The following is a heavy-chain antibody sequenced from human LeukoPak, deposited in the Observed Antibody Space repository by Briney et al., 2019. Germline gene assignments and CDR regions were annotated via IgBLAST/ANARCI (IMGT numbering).Heavy chain of an antibody. Sequence: PGGSLRLSCAASGASGFSVSRAWTNWVRQAPGKGLEWVGHIKSKTDGGTTDYAAPVKGRFIISRDDSKNTLYLQMNSLKTEDTAVYYCTTGYSSDWYYWGQGTLVTVSS. CDR2: IKSKTDGGTT. J-gene: IGHJ4*02. CDR3: TTGYSSDWYY. CDR1: GFSVSRAW. V-gene: IGHV3-15*01. D-gene: IGHD6-19*01.